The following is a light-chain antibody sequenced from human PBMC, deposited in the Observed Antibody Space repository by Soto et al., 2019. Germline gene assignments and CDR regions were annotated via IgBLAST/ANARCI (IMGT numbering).Light chain of an antibody. CDR2: DAS. CDR1: QSIGRF. Sequence: DIQMTQSPSTLCACVRDRVTITCRASQSIGRFLAWYQHQPGKAPKLLIYDASTLESGVPSRFSGTGSGTEFTFSITSLQPEDFGTYYCQQSHRVWTFGQGTKVDI. J-gene: IGKJ1*01. V-gene: IGKV1-5*01. CDR3: QQSHRVWT.